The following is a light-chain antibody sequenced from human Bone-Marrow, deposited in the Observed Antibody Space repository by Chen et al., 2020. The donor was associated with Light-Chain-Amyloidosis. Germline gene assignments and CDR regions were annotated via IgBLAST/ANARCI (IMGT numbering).Light chain of an antibody. CDR2: RDT. CDR1: DLPTKY. J-gene: IGLJ2*01. CDR3: QSADSSGTYEVI. Sequence: SFCLAQPPPVSVAPGQTARTTCPGDDLPTKYAYWYQQKPGQAPVLVIHRDTERPSGISERFSGSSSGTTATLTISGVQAEDEADYHCQSADSSGTYEVIFGGGTKLTVL. V-gene: IGLV3-25*03.